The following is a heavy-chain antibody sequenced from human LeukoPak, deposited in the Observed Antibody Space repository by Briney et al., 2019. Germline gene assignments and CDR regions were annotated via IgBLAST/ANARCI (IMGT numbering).Heavy chain of an antibody. V-gene: IGHV4-59*01. CDR3: ARDKGDYDTSGSLFVF. Sequence: PSETLSLTCTVSGGSISSYYWSWIRQPPEKGLEWIGYIYYSGSTNYNPSLKSRVTISVDTSKNQFSLKLSSVTAADTAVYYCARDKGDYDTSGSLFVFGGQGTLVTVSS. D-gene: IGHD3-22*01. CDR2: IYYSGST. CDR1: GGSISSYY. J-gene: IGHJ4*02.